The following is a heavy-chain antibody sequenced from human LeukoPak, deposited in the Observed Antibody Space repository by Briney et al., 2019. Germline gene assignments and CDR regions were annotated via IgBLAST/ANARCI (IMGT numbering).Heavy chain of an antibody. CDR3: AKGFLSSGWYGNFDY. J-gene: IGHJ4*02. CDR2: IYSGGST. CDR1: GFTVSSNY. V-gene: IGHV3-53*01. D-gene: IGHD6-19*01. Sequence: QAGGSLRLSCAASGFTVSSNYMSWVRQAPGKGLEWVSVIYSGGSTYYADSVKGRFTISRDNSKNTLYLQMNSLRAEDTAVYYCAKGFLSSGWYGNFDYWGQGTLVTVSS.